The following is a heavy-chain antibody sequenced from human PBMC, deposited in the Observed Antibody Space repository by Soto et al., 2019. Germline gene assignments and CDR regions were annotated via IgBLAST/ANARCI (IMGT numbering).Heavy chain of an antibody. Sequence: RASVKVSCKASGYTFTSYAMHWLRQAPGQRLEWMGWINAGNGNTKYSQKFQGRVTITRDTSASTAYTELSSLRSEDTAVYYCARAPVDLYDSSGYYYWGQGTLVTVSS. D-gene: IGHD3-22*01. CDR1: GYTFTSYA. V-gene: IGHV1-3*01. CDR3: ARAPVDLYDSSGYYY. CDR2: INAGNGNT. J-gene: IGHJ4*02.